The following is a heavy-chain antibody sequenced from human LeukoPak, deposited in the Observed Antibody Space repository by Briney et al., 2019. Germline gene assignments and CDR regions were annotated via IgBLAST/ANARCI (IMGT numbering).Heavy chain of an antibody. CDR2: ISGSGVI. V-gene: IGHV4-4*07. Sequence: PSETLSLTCTVSGGPITTYYLSWIRQSAGMGLEWIGRISGSGVITYNPSLKSRVILSLDTSNNHFSLKLISVTAADTAVYYCARNQLGGIAVAGIFRPSYMDVWGKGTTVTVSS. CDR1: GGPITTYY. D-gene: IGHD6-19*01. J-gene: IGHJ6*03. CDR3: ARNQLGGIAVAGIFRPSYMDV.